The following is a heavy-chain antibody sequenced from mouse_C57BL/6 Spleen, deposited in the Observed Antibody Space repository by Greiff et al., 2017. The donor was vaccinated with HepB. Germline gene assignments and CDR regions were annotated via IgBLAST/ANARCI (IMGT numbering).Heavy chain of an antibody. CDR2: INPSSGYT. V-gene: IGHV1-4*01. CDR3: ARSKGFITTVFDY. D-gene: IGHD1-1*01. CDR1: GYTFTSYT. Sequence: VQLQQSGAELARPGASVKMSCKASGYTFTSYTMHWVKQRPGQGLEWIGYINPSSGYTKYNQKFKDKATLTADKSSSTAYMQLSSLRSEDSAVYYCARSKGFITTVFDYWGQGTTLTVSS. J-gene: IGHJ2*01.